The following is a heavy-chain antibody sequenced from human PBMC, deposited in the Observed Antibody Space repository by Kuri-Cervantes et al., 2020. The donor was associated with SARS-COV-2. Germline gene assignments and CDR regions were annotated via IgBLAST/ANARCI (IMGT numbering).Heavy chain of an antibody. V-gene: IGHV4-4*07. CDR2: IYTSGST. D-gene: IGHD4-17*01. CDR3: VTTVTTTPSYYFDY. CDR1: GGSISSYY. Sequence: GSLRLPCTVSGGSISSYYWSWIRQPAGKGLEWIGRIYTSGSTNYNPSLKSRVTMSVDTSKNQFSLKLSSVTAADTAVYYCVTTVTTTPSYYFDYWGQGTLVTVSS. J-gene: IGHJ4*02.